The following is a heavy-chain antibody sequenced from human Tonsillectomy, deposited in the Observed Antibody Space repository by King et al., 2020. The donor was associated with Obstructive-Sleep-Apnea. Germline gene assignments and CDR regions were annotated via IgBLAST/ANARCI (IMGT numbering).Heavy chain of an antibody. CDR1: GGSISSGGYY. V-gene: IGHV4-31*03. D-gene: IGHD4-17*01. CDR3: ARGGGVYGDYGVYYYYGMDV. CDR2: IYYSVST. Sequence: VQLQESGPGLVKPSQTLSLTCTVSGGSISSGGYYWSWIRQHPGKGLEWIGYIYYSVSTYYNPSLKSRVTISVDTSKNQFSLKLSSVTAADTAVYYCARGGGVYGDYGVYYYYGMDVWGQGTTVTVSS. J-gene: IGHJ6*02.